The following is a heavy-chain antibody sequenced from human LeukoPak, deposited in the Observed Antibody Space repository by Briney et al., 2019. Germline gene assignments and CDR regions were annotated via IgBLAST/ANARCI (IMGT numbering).Heavy chain of an antibody. CDR2: ISYDGSNK. V-gene: IGHV3-30-3*01. Sequence: GGSLRLSCAASGFTFSTFAMHWVRQAPGKGLEWVAVISYDGSNKYNADSVKGRFTISRDNSKNTLYLQMNSLRAEDTAAYYCAREGGYWGQGTLVTVSS. CDR3: AREGGY. J-gene: IGHJ4*02. CDR1: GFTFSTFA.